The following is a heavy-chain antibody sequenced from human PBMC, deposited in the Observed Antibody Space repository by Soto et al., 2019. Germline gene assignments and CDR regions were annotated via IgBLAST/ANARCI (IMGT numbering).Heavy chain of an antibody. D-gene: IGHD5-18*01. Sequence: PSETLSLTCTVSGGSVTSDEDYWTWIRQSPGKGLEWIGYISNSGSTGYNPSLKTRLSMSVDRSKNQFTLRLTPVTAADTAVYFCATESGSTYGYFDHWGQGIQVTVSS. CDR1: GGSVTSDEDY. CDR3: ATESGSTYGYFDH. V-gene: IGHV4-30-4*01. CDR2: ISNSGST. J-gene: IGHJ4*02.